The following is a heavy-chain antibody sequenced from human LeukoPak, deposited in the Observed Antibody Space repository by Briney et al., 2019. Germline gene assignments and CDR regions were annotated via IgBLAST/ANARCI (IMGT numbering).Heavy chain of an antibody. CDR3: QSRFLEWLLDY. Sequence: QPSETLSLTCTVSGGSISSNNYYWGWLRQPPGKGLEWIGSIYYGGYTYYNPSLKSRVTISVDTSKNQFSLKLSSVTAADTAIYYCQSRFLEWLLDYWGQGTLVTVSS. D-gene: IGHD3-3*01. V-gene: IGHV4-39*01. J-gene: IGHJ4*02. CDR1: GGSISSNNYY. CDR2: IYYGGYT.